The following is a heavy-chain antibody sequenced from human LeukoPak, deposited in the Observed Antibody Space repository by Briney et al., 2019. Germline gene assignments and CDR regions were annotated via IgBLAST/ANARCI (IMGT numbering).Heavy chain of an antibody. J-gene: IGHJ4*02. V-gene: IGHV3-7*05. CDR3: ARDLFGYSSGWYIDY. CDR1: GFTFSKVW. D-gene: IGHD6-19*01. Sequence: GGSLRLSCAASGFTFSKVWMSWVRQAPGKGLEWVANIKQDGSEKYYVDSVKGRFTISRDNAKNSLYLQMDSLRADDTAVYYCARDLFGYSSGWYIDYWGQGTLVTVSS. CDR2: IKQDGSEK.